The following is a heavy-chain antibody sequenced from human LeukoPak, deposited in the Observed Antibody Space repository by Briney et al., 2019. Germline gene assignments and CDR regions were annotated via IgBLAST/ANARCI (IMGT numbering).Heavy chain of an antibody. CDR2: ISSSSYI. CDR3: ARAEPYCSSTSCPLYFDY. D-gene: IGHD2-2*01. J-gene: IGHJ4*02. Sequence: PGGSLRLSCAASGFTFSSYSMNWVRQAPGKGLEWVSSISSSSYIYYADSVKGRFTISRDNAKNSLYLQMNSLRAEDTAVYYCARAEPYCSSTSCPLYFDYWGQGTLVTVSS. CDR1: GFTFSSYS. V-gene: IGHV3-21*01.